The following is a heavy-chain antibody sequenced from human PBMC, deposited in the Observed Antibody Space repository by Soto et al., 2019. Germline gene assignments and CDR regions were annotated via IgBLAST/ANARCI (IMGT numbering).Heavy chain of an antibody. J-gene: IGHJ4*02. CDR1: GFTFSDYY. D-gene: IGHD3-22*01. V-gene: IGHV3-11*05. CDR2: ISSSSSYT. Sequence: GGSLRLSCAASGFTFSDYYMSWIRQAPGKGLEWVSYISSSSSYTNYADSVKGRFTISRDNAKNSLYLQMNSLRAEDTAVYYCARDFHYYDSSGYYYYFDYWGQGTLVTVSS. CDR3: ARDFHYYDSSGYYYYFDY.